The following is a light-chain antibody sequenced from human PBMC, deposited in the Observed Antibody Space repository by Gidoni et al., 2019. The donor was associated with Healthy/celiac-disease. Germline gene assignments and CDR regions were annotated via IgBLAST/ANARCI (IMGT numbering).Light chain of an antibody. CDR3: QQYGSSPGHT. J-gene: IGKJ4*01. CDR1: QSVSSSY. Sequence: EIVLTQSPGTLSLSPGERATLSCRASQSVSSSYLAWYQQKPGQAPRLLIYGASSRATGIPDRFSGSGSGTDFTLTISRLEPEDFAVYYCQQYGSSPGHTFXGXTKVEIK. V-gene: IGKV3-20*01. CDR2: GAS.